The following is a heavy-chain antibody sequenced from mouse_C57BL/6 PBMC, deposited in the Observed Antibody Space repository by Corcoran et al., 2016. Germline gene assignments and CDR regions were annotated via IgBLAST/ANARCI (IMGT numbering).Heavy chain of an antibody. J-gene: IGHJ2*01. CDR2: INPNNGGT. V-gene: IGHV1-26*01. D-gene: IGHD2-3*01. CDR1: GYTFTDYY. CDR3: ARFGWLLGYFDY. Sequence: EVQLQQSGPELVKPGASVKISCKASGYTFTDYYMNWVKQSHGKSLEWIGDINPNNGGTSYNQKFKGKATLTVDKSSSTAYMELRSLTSEDSAVYYCARFGWLLGYFDYWGQGTTLTVSS.